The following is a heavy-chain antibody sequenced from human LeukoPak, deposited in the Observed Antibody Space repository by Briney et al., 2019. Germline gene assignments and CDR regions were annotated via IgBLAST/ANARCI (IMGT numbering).Heavy chain of an antibody. CDR3: ARPSGSYWYFDL. CDR1: GFTFSSYD. J-gene: IGHJ2*01. V-gene: IGHV3-33*01. D-gene: IGHD1-26*01. Sequence: GRSLRLSCAASGFTFSSYDMHWVRQAPGKGLEWVAVIWFDGSNKYYADSVKGRFTTSRDNSKNTLYLQMNSLRAEDTAVYYCARPSGSYWYFDLRGRGTLVTVSS. CDR2: IWFDGSNK.